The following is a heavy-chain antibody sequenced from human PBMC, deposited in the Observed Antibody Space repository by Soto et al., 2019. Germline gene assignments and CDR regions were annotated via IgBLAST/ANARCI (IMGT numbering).Heavy chain of an antibody. D-gene: IGHD3-3*01. V-gene: IGHV3-11*01. J-gene: IGHJ4*02. CDR1: GYTFSDYY. CDR2: IDTSGTKI. CDR3: ASHYDMWSGYLSPVDY. Sequence: QVQLVESGGDLVKPGGSLRLSCAASGYTFSDYYMSWIRQAPGKGLEWISYIDTSGTKIYYADSVKGRFTITRDKAKNSLYLAMNSLRDEDTAVYYCASHYDMWSGYLSPVDYWGQGTLVTVSS.